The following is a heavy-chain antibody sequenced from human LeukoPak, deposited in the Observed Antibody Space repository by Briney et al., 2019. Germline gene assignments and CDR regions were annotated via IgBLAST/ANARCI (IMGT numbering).Heavy chain of an antibody. J-gene: IGHJ5*02. CDR1: GGSISSYY. CDR3: AGRDSSSWRNWFDP. D-gene: IGHD6-13*01. CDR2: IYYSGST. V-gene: IGHV4-59*08. Sequence: SETLSLTCTVSGGSISSYYWSWIRQPPGKGLEWIRYIYYSGSTNYNPSLKSRVTISVDTSKNQFSLKLSSVTAADTAVYYCAGRDSSSWRNWFDPWGQGTLVTVSS.